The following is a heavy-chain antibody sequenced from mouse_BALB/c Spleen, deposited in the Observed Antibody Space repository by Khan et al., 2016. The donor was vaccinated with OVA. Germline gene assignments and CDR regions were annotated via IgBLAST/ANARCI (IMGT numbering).Heavy chain of an antibody. D-gene: IGHD1-1*01. V-gene: IGHV3-2*02. J-gene: IGHJ2*01. CDR3: ASHYYGSSYFNY. CDR2: ISYSGST. Sequence: VQLKESGPGLVKPSQSLSLTCTVTGYSITSDYAWNWIRQFPGNKLEWMGYISYSGSTSYNPYLKSRISITRDKSKNQFFLQLNSVTTEDTATYYCASHYYGSSYFNYWGQGTTLTVSS. CDR1: GYSITSDYA.